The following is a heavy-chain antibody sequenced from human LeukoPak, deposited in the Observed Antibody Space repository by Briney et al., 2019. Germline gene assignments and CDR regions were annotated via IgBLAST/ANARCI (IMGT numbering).Heavy chain of an antibody. J-gene: IGHJ4*02. CDR1: GFPFSAYA. CDR2: IRGSGETT. Sequence: GGSLRLSCVASGFPFSAYAMSWVRQAPGKGLEWVSGIRGSGETTYYAESVKGRFIIQRDNSKNTLYLQMNSLRAEDTALYYCAKDLSSGTGRGFDYWGQGTLVAVSS. CDR3: AKDLSSGTGRGFDY. D-gene: IGHD3/OR15-3a*01. V-gene: IGHV3-23*01.